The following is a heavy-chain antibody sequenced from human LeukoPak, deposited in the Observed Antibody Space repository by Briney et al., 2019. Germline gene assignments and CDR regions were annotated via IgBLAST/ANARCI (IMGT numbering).Heavy chain of an antibody. CDR3: ARVRIDYYDSSGYYYDAFDI. CDR2: IDSDGSNT. D-gene: IGHD3-22*01. Sequence: GGSLRLSCAASGFTFSDYWMHWVRQAPGKGLVWVSRIDSDGSNTAYADSVKGRFTISRDNAKNTLYLQMNSLRDEDTAVYYCARVRIDYYDSSGYYYDAFDIWGQGTMVTVSS. V-gene: IGHV3-74*01. J-gene: IGHJ3*02. CDR1: GFTFSDYW.